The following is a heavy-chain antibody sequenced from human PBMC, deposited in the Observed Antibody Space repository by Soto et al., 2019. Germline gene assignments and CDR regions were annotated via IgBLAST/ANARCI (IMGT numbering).Heavy chain of an antibody. CDR1: GFTFSDYY. CDR2: ISSSGSTI. J-gene: IGHJ6*02. V-gene: IGHV3-11*01. Sequence: GGSLRLSCAASGFTFSDYYMSWIRQAPGKGLEWVSYISSSGSTIYYADSVKGRFTISRDNAKNSLYLQMNSLRAEDTAVYYCASSGKTYYYYYGMDVWCQGTTVTVSS. CDR3: ASSGKTYYYYYGMDV. D-gene: IGHD6-19*01.